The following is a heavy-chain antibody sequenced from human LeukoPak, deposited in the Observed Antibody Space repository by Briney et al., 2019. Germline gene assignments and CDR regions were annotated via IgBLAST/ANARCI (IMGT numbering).Heavy chain of an antibody. Sequence: WASVKVSCKASGYTFTSYYMHWVRQAPGQGLEWMGIINPGGGSTSYAQKFQGRVTMTRDTSTSTVYMELSSLRSEDTAVYYCAREGYYDSSGYYNWFDPWGQGTLVTVSS. CDR2: INPGGGST. CDR1: GYTFTSYY. V-gene: IGHV1-46*01. D-gene: IGHD3-22*01. J-gene: IGHJ5*02. CDR3: AREGYYDSSGYYNWFDP.